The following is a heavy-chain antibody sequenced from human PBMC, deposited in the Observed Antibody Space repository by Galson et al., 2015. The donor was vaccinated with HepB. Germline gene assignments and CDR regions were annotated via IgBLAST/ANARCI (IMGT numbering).Heavy chain of an antibody. V-gene: IGHV3-48*03. D-gene: IGHD3-22*01. CDR3: ARDRRLYYDSSGYLA. J-gene: IGHJ5*02. CDR2: ISSSGSTI. Sequence: SLRLSCAASGFTFSSYEMNWVRQAPGKGLEWVSYISSSGSTIYYADSVKGRFTISRDNAKNSLYLQMNSLRAEDTAVYYCARDRRLYYDSSGYLAWGQGTLVTVSS. CDR1: GFTFSSYE.